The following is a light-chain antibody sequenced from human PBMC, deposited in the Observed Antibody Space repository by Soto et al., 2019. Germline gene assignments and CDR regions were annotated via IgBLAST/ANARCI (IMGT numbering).Light chain of an antibody. CDR1: QSISSD. CDR3: QESYSTPWT. CDR2: AAS. Sequence: DIQMTQSPSSLSASVGDRVTITCRASQSISSDLNWYQQKPGKAPKLLIYAASSLQSGVPLRFSGSGSGTDFTLTISSLQPEDFATYYCQESYSTPWTFGQGTKVDIK. J-gene: IGKJ1*01. V-gene: IGKV1-39*01.